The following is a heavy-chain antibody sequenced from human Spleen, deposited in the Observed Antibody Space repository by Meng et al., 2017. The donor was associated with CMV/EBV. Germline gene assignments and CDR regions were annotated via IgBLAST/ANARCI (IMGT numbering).Heavy chain of an antibody. CDR1: GFTFDNYG. CDR2: VRYDGSDK. V-gene: IGHV3-30*02. Sequence: GESLKISCAASGFTFDNYGMHWVRQAPGKGLEWVAFVRYDGSDKYYADSVKGQFTISRDNSKNTLYLQMNSLRAEDTAVYYCAKDRYLEWFSMDVWGQGTTVTVSS. CDR3: AKDRYLEWFSMDV. J-gene: IGHJ6*02. D-gene: IGHD3-3*01.